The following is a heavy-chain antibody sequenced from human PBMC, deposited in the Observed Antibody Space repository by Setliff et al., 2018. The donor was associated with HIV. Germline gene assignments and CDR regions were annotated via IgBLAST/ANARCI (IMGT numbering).Heavy chain of an antibody. V-gene: IGHV4-34*01. D-gene: IGHD3-10*01. J-gene: IGHJ4*02. CDR2: LSPSGST. CDR3: ARHFPSISLFFGDPGPFDR. Sequence: SETLSLTCTVYGGSFSNYYTNWIRQPPGKGLEWIGELSPSGSTYYNPSLKSRVTISVDTSKNQFSLKLTSVTAADTAVYFCARHFPSISLFFGDPGPFDRWGQGALVTVSS. CDR1: GGSFSNYY.